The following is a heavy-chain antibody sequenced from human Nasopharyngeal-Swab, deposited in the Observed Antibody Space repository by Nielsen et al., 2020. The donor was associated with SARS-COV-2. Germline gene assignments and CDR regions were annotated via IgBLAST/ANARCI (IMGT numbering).Heavy chain of an antibody. CDR2: IKRDGSEK. Sequence: GESLKISCAASGFTFSSYAMSWVRQAPGKGPEWLANIKRDGSEKNYGDSVKGRFTISRDNAKNSMYLQMNSLRAEDTAVYYCTRDGNNWDPLDYWGQGTLVTASS. CDR1: GFTFSSYA. CDR3: TRDGNNWDPLDY. V-gene: IGHV3-7*01. D-gene: IGHD1-20*01. J-gene: IGHJ4*02.